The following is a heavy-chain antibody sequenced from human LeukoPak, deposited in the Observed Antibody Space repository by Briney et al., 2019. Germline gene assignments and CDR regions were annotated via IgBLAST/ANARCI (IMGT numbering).Heavy chain of an antibody. J-gene: IGHJ4*02. Sequence: GGSLRLSCAASGFTFSSYAMHWVRQAPGKGLEWVAVISYDGTNKYYADSVKGRFTISRDNSKNTLYLQMNSLRAEDTAVYYCARDRTRDGYNQGRVFDYWAREPWSPSPQ. CDR1: GFTFSSYA. V-gene: IGHV3-30-3*01. D-gene: IGHD5-24*01. CDR2: ISYDGTNK. CDR3: ARDRTRDGYNQGRVFDY.